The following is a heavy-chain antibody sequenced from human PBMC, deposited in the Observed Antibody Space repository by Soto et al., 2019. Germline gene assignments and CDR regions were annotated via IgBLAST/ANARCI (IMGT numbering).Heavy chain of an antibody. J-gene: IGHJ4*02. CDR2: ISAKNGNT. CDR1: GYTFSDYG. V-gene: IGHV1-18*01. Sequence: SVKVSCKTSGYTFSDYGISWVRQAPGQGLEWMGWISAKNGNTNFAQKFRGRVTMITDTSTNTVYMELRNLRLDDTAVYYCAREPPETPPDYWGQGTLVTVSS. CDR3: AREPPETPPDY.